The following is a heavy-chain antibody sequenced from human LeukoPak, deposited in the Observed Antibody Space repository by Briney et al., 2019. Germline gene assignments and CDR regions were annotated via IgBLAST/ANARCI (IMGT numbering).Heavy chain of an antibody. V-gene: IGHV3-21*01. CDR2: TSSSSSYI. CDR1: GFTFSSYA. D-gene: IGHD5-24*01. Sequence: GGSLRLSCAASGFTFSSYAMSWVRQAPGKGLEWVSSTSSSSSYIYYADSVKGRFTISRDNAKNSLYLQMNSLRAEDTAVYYCARDRGDGYNVFDYWGQGTLVTVSS. CDR3: ARDRGDGYNVFDY. J-gene: IGHJ4*02.